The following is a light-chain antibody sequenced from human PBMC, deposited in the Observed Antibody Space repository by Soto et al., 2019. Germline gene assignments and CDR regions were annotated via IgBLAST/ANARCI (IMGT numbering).Light chain of an antibody. CDR1: SSNIGSNT. Sequence: QSVLTQPPSASGTPGQRVTISCSGSSSNIGSNTVNWYQQLPGTAPKLLIYSNNQRPSGVPDRFSGSKSGTSASLAISGRQSEDDADYYCAAWDDSRNGPVFGGGTKLTVL. CDR2: SNN. J-gene: IGLJ2*01. V-gene: IGLV1-44*01. CDR3: AAWDDSRNGPV.